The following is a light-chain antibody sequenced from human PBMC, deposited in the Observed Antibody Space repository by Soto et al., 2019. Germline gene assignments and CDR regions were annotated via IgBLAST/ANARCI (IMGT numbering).Light chain of an antibody. CDR1: QCVNSN. CDR2: DAS. V-gene: IGKV3-15*01. CDR3: QQFDNRPPVT. J-gene: IGKJ5*01. Sequence: EIVMTQSPATLSVSPGERATLSCRASQCVNSNLAWYQQKPGQAPTLLIYDASTRATGIPVRFSGSGSGTEFTLTISNLQFEDFAVYYCQQFDNRPPVTFSQGTRLEIK.